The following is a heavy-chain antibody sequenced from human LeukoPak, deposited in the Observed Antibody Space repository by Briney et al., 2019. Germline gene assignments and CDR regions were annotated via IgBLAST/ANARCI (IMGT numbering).Heavy chain of an antibody. J-gene: IGHJ5*02. CDR1: GYTFSDYY. V-gene: IGHV1-2*02. CDR2: INPNSGGT. D-gene: IGHD3-10*01. Sequence: ASVKVSCKASGYTFSDYYIHWVRQAPGQGLEWMGWINPNSGGTNSAQKFQGRVTMTRDTSITTAYMELSSLRSEDTAVYYCARSGFGSGISFDLWGQGTLVTVSS. CDR3: ARSGFGSGISFDL.